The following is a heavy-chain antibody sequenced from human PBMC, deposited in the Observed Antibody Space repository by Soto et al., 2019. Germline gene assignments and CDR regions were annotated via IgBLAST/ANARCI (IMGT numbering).Heavy chain of an antibody. D-gene: IGHD6-6*01. CDR3: ARATGSSTPPNYFDY. V-gene: IGHV1-18*01. J-gene: IGHJ4*02. CDR2: ISAYNGNT. Sequence: ASVKVSCKASDYTFTSYGISWVRQAPGQGLEWMGWISAYNGNTNYAQKLQGRVTMTTDTSTSTAYKELRSLRSDDTAVYYCARATGSSTPPNYFDYWGQGTLVTVSS. CDR1: DYTFTSYG.